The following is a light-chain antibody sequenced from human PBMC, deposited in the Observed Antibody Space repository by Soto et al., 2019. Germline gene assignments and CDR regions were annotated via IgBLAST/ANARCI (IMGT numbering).Light chain of an antibody. J-gene: IGKJ2*01. Sequence: DIQMTQSPSSLSASMGDRVTITCRASQSISRSLNWYRQKPGKAPKLLIYAASSLQSGVPSRFSGSGSGTDFPLSISSLQTEDCATYYCQQSYSTFHTFGQGTKLEI. V-gene: IGKV1-39*01. CDR1: QSISRS. CDR2: AAS. CDR3: QQSYSTFHT.